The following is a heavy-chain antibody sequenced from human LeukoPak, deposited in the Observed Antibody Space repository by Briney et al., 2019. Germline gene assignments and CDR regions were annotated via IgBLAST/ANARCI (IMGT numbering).Heavy chain of an antibody. D-gene: IGHD5-18*01. V-gene: IGHV3-48*01. CDR1: GFIFSNYN. CDR2: ISSGSGTT. CDR3: ARALGYSYGYVVDY. Sequence: GGSLRLSCAASGFIFSNYNMNWVRQAPGKGLEWVSSISSGSGTTYYADSVKGRFTISGDNAKNSLYLQMNSLRAEDTAVYYCARALGYSYGYVVDYWGQGTLVTVSS. J-gene: IGHJ4*02.